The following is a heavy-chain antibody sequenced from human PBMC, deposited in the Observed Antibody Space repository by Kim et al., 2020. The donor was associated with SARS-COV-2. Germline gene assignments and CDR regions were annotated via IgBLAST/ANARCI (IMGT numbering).Heavy chain of an antibody. CDR3: ASVAAAGFPRAPYYGMDV. CDR1: GGSISSSNW. CDR2: IYHSGST. J-gene: IGHJ6*02. Sequence: SETLSLTCAVSGGSISSSNWWSWVRQPPGKGLEWIGEIYHSGSTNYNPSLKSRVTISVDKSKNQFSLKLSSVTAADTAVYYCASVAAAGFPRAPYYGMDVWGQGTTVTVSS. D-gene: IGHD6-13*01. V-gene: IGHV4-4*02.